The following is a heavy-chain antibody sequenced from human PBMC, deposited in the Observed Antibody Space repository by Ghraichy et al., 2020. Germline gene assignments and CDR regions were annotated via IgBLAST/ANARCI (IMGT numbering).Heavy chain of an antibody. V-gene: IGHV3-21*06. CDR3: ARDYDEYGERWGYYGMDV. CDR2: ISSGSGHI. J-gene: IGHJ6*02. CDR1: GFSFSSYS. D-gene: IGHD5-24*01. Sequence: GGSLRLSCAASGFSFSSYSINWVRQAPGKGLEWVASISSGSGHIKYEESMKGRFVISRDNAKNSLFLQMRSLRVEDTAVYYCARDYDEYGERWGYYGMDVWGQGPGVMVS.